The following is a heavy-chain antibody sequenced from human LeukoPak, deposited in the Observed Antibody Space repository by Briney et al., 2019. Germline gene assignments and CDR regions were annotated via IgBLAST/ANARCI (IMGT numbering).Heavy chain of an antibody. CDR3: ARGYYGDYYYYYYGMDV. J-gene: IGHJ6*02. D-gene: IGHD3-3*01. CDR1: GGSISSSSYS. Sequence: SETLSLTCTVSGGSISSSSYSWGWIRQPPGKGLEWIGSIYYSGSTYYNPSLKSRVTISVDTSKNQFSLKLSSVTAADTAVYYCARGYYGDYYYYYYGMDVWGQGTTVTVSS. V-gene: IGHV4-39*01. CDR2: IYYSGST.